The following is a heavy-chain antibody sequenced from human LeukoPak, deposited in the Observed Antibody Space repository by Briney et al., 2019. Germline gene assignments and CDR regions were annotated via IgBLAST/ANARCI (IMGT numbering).Heavy chain of an antibody. CDR3: ARDSDSSGYYLRWLDY. J-gene: IGHJ4*02. V-gene: IGHV1-69*05. D-gene: IGHD3-22*01. Sequence: SVKVSCKASGGTFISYAISWVRQAPGQGLEWMGRIIPIFGTANYAQKFQGRVTITTDECTSTAYMELSSLRSEDTAVYYCARDSDSSGYYLRWLDYWGQGTLVTVSS. CDR1: GGTFISYA. CDR2: IIPIFGTA.